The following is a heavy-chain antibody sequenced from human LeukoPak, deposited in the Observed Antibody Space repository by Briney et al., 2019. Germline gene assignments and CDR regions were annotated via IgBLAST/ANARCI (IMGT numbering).Heavy chain of an antibody. V-gene: IGHV3-15*01. D-gene: IGHD3-3*01. CDR2: IKSKTDGGTT. J-gene: IGHJ4*02. CDR1: GFTFSNAW. Sequence: GGSLRLSCAASGFTFSNAWMSWVRQAPGKGLEWVGRIKSKTDGGTTDYAAPVKGRFTISRDDSKNTLYLQMNSLKTEDTAVYYCITGYYDFWSGYYTGDYWGQGTLVTVSS. CDR3: ITGYYDFWSGYYTGDY.